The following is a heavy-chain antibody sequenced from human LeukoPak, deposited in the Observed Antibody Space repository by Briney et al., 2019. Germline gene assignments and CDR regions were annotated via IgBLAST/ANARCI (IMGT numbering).Heavy chain of an antibody. CDR2: IRSKAYGGTT. D-gene: IGHD2-15*01. Sequence: SLRLSCTASGFTFGDYSMSWFRQPPGKGLEWVGFIRSKAYGGTTEYAASVKGRFTISRDDSKSSAYLQMNSMKTEDTAVYYCTRVPYCSGGSCHALRLDYWGHRTLVTVSS. V-gene: IGHV3-49*03. CDR1: GFTFGDYS. CDR3: TRVPYCSGGSCHALRLDY. J-gene: IGHJ4*01.